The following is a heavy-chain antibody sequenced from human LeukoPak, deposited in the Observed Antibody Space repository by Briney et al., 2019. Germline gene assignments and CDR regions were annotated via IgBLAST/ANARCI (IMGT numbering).Heavy chain of an antibody. V-gene: IGHV5-51*01. CDR2: IYPGDSDT. CDR3: ARHPSLTGSTWVDY. Sequence: GESLKISCKTSGYSFTSHWIGRVRQMPGKGLEWMGIIYPGDSDTRYSPSFQGQVTISADRSISTAYLQWSSLKASDSAMYYCARHPSLTGSTWVDYWGQGTLVTVSS. D-gene: IGHD1-20*01. CDR1: GYSFTSHW. J-gene: IGHJ4*02.